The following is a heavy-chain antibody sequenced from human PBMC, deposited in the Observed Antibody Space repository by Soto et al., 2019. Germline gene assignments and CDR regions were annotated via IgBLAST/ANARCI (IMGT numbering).Heavy chain of an antibody. CDR1: GFHLGDYA. CDR2: IRSKGHGGTT. CDR3: ARDFCTLFRIRAFDF. D-gene: IGHD3-3*01. Sequence: SGGSLRLSCTVSGFHLGDYAMGWVRQAPGKGLEWVAYIRSKGHGGTTEYAASVRGRFTISRDVSETIAYLQMDSLKTEDTAVYYCARDFCTLFRIRAFDFWGQGALVTVSS. V-gene: IGHV3-49*04. J-gene: IGHJ4*02.